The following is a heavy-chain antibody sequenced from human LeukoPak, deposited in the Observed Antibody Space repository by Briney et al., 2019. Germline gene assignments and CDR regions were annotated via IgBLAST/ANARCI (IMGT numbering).Heavy chain of an antibody. CDR2: IYYSGHT. J-gene: IGHJ4*02. CDR1: GGSISSYY. V-gene: IGHV4-59*01. CDR3: TGSRRNGGNCYFDY. D-gene: IGHD3-16*01. Sequence: SEPLSLTCTVSGGSISSYYWIWIRQPPGRALEWIGYIYYSGHTNYNPPLKSRLTISIHTSKNQFSLKLSSVNAADAAVYYWTGSRRNGGNCYFDYWGQGTLVTVSS.